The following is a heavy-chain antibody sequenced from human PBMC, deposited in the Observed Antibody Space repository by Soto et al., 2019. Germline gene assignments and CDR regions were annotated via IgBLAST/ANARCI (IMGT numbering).Heavy chain of an antibody. CDR1: GYTFTSYA. J-gene: IGHJ5*02. CDR2: INAGNGNT. V-gene: IGHV1-3*01. Sequence: ASVKVSCKASGYTFTSYAMHWVRQAPGQRLEWMGWINAGNGNTKYSQKFQGRVTITRDTSASTAYMELSSLRSEDTAVYYCAREAESTNWFDPWGQGTLVTVSS. CDR3: AREAESTNWFDP.